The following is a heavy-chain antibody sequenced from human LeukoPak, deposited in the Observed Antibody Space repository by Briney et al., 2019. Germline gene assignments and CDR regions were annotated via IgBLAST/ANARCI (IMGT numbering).Heavy chain of an antibody. CDR3: ATSPYSSSWYARENY. CDR2: ISSSGSTI. D-gene: IGHD6-13*01. CDR1: GFTFSSYE. J-gene: IGHJ4*02. Sequence: GGSLRLSCAASGFTFSSYEMNWVRQAPGKGLEWVSYISSSGSTIYYADSVKGRFTISRDNAKNSLYLQMNSLRAEDTALYYCATSPYSSSWYARENYWGQGTLVTVSS. V-gene: IGHV3-48*03.